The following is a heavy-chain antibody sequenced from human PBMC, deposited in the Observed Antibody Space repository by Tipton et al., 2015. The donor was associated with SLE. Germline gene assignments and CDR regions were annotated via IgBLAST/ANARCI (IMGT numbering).Heavy chain of an antibody. J-gene: IGHJ4*02. CDR3: ARRGESRGWVPDN. CDR1: GFTFSDYV. CDR2: IWFDGSDT. Sequence: SLRLSCAASGFTFSDYVMHWVRQAPGKGLEWVGLIWFDGSDTFYGDSVKGRFTISRDNSKNTLYLQMNSLRAGDTAIYYCARRGESRGWVPDNWGQGTLVTVS. D-gene: IGHD5-24*01. V-gene: IGHV3-33*03.